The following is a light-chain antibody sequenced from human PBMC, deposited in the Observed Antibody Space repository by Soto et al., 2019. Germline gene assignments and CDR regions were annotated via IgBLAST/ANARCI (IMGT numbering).Light chain of an antibody. Sequence: DIQMTQSPSSLSASVVDRVTITFLASQIISSYVNWYQQKPGKAPKLLIYDASSLERGVPSRFSGSGSGTEFTLTISSLQPDDFATYYCQQYNSYGTFGQGTKVDIK. CDR2: DAS. CDR3: QQYNSYGT. V-gene: IGKV1-5*01. J-gene: IGKJ1*01. CDR1: QIISSY.